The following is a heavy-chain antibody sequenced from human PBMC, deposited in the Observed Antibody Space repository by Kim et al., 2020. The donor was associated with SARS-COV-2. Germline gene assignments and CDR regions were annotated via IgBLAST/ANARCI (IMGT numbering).Heavy chain of an antibody. Sequence: GGSLRLSCAASGFTFDDYAMHWVRQAPGKGLEWVSGISWNSGSIGYADSVKGRFTISRDNAKNSLYLQMNSLRAEDTALYYCAKDKIASSSPPVGWLHP. CDR2: ISWNSGSI. CDR3: AKDKIASSSPPVGWLHP. V-gene: IGHV3-9*01. J-gene: IGHJ5*02. D-gene: IGHD6-13*01. CDR1: GFTFDDYA.